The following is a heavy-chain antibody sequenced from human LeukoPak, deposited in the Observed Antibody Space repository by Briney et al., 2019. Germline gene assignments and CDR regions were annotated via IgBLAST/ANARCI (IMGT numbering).Heavy chain of an antibody. CDR1: GYTFTSYY. J-gene: IGHJ4*02. CDR2: INPSGGST. CDR3: ARGAPIPLDY. V-gene: IGHV1-46*01. D-gene: IGHD2-2*02. Sequence: GGSLRLSCAASGYTFTSYYMHWVRQAPGQGLEWMGIINPSGGSTSYAQKFQGRVTMTRDTSTSTVYMELSSLRSEDTAVYYCARGAPIPLDYWGQGTLVTVSS.